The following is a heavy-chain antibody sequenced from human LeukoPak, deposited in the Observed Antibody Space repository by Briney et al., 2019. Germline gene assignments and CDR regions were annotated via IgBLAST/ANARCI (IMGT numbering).Heavy chain of an antibody. J-gene: IGHJ4*02. CDR3: ARGTAEGYTYGRYYFDY. V-gene: IGHV1-2*02. D-gene: IGHD5-18*01. CDR1: GYTFSDYY. CDR2: INPNSGGT. Sequence: ASVKVSCKASGYTFSDYYIHWVRQAPGQGLEWMGWINPNSGGTDYAQKFQGRVTMTRDTSITTAYMELRRLRSDDTAVYYCARGTAEGYTYGRYYFDYWGQGTLVTVSS.